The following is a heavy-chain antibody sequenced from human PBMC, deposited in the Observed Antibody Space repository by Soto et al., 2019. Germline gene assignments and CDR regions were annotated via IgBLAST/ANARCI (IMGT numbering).Heavy chain of an antibody. CDR3: ERGYCSGGSCYSYYYYMDV. J-gene: IGHJ6*03. CDR2: IIPILVIA. D-gene: IGHD2-15*01. Sequence: QVQLVQSGAEVKKPGSSVKVSCKASGGTFSSYTISWVRQAPGQGREWRGRIIPILVIANYSQKFQGRVKITADKSTRTAYMEMSSLRSEDTAVYYCERGYCSGGSCYSYYYYMDVWGKGTTVPVSS. CDR1: GGTFSSYT. V-gene: IGHV1-69*02.